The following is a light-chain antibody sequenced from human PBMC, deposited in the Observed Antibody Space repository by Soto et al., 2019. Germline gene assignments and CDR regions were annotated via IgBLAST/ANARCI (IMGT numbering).Light chain of an antibody. CDR1: SSDVGGYNY. J-gene: IGLJ2*01. CDR3: CSYTSSNTPV. CDR2: EVS. V-gene: IGLV2-14*01. Sequence: QSVLTQPASVSGSPGQSVTISCTGTSSDVGGYNYVSWYQQHPGKAPKLMIYEVSNRPSGVSDRFSGSKSGNTASLTISGLQAEDEADYYCCSYTSSNTPVFGGGTKLTVL.